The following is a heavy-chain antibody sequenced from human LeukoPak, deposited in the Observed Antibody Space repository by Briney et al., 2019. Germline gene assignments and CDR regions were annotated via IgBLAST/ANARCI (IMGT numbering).Heavy chain of an antibody. CDR3: ANDQVPAAIGGYFDY. CDR2: IRHDGNKK. J-gene: IGHJ4*02. CDR1: GFSFSDYG. Sequence: GGSLRLSCGASGFSFSDYGMHWVRQAPGKGLEWVAFIRHDGNKKYLPDSMKGRFSVSRDNPKDTLSLQMNSLRAEDTAVYYCANDQVPAAIGGYFDYWGQGTLVTVSS. D-gene: IGHD2-2*02. V-gene: IGHV3-30*02.